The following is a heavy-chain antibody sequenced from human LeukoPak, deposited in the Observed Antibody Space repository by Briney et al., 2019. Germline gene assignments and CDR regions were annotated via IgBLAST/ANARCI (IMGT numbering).Heavy chain of an antibody. D-gene: IGHD2-15*01. V-gene: IGHV3-7*01. CDR2: IKQDGSEK. CDR1: GFTFSSYW. CDR3: AAQVHCSGGSCYYRDVMDV. Sequence: GGSLRLSCAASGFTFSSYWMSWVRQAPEKGLEWVANIKQDGSEKYYVDSVKGRFTISRDNAKNSLYLQMNILRAEDTAVYYCAAQVHCSGGSCYYRDVMDVWGQGTTVTVSS. J-gene: IGHJ6*02.